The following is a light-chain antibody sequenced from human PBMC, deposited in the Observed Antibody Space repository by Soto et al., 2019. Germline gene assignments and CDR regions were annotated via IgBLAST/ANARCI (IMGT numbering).Light chain of an antibody. J-gene: IGKJ1*01. CDR2: GAS. Sequence: EIVMMQSPATLSVSPEERATLSCRASQSVSSSLAWYQQKPGQAPRLLIYGASTRATGIPARFSGSGSGKEFTLPISTLQSENFAFYYCQQYKNWPGTFGQGTKV. V-gene: IGKV3-15*01. CDR3: QQYKNWPGT. CDR1: QSVSSS.